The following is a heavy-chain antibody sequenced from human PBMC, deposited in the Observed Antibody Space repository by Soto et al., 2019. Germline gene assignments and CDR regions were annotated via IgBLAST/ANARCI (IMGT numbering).Heavy chain of an antibody. V-gene: IGHV1-8*01. Sequence: QVQLVQSGAEVKKPGASVKVSCKASGYTFTSYDIKWVRQATGQGLEWMGWMNPSTGSTGFAQKFQGRVTMISNTSISTAYLELSSLTAEDTAVYYCARGRLVAGTVDYWGQGTLGTVSS. D-gene: IGHD6-19*01. J-gene: IGHJ4*02. CDR1: GYTFTSYD. CDR2: MNPSTGST. CDR3: ARGRLVAGTVDY.